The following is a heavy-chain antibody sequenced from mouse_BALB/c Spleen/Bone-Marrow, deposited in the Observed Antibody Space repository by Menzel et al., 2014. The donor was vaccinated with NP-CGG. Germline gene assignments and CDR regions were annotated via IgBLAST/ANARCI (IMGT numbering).Heavy chain of an antibody. CDR1: GYTFTDHA. V-gene: IGHV1S137*01. D-gene: IGHD2-14*01. CDR2: ISGYYGDA. J-gene: IGHJ4*01. Sequence: QVQLKQSGAKLVRPGVSVKISCKGSGYTFTDHAIHWVKRSHAKSLEWIGVISGYYGDAIYNQKFKGKATMTVDKSSRTAYMELARLTSEDSAIYYCARSGKVRNAMDYWGQGTSVTVSS. CDR3: ARSGKVRNAMDY.